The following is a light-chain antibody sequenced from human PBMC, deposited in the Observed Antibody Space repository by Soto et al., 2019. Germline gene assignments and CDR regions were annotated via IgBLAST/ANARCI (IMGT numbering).Light chain of an antibody. Sequence: QSVLTQPPSASGTPGQRVTISCSGSSSNIGSNYGYWYQHLPGTAPKLLIYSNNQRPSGVPDRFSGSKSGTSASLAISGLRSEDEADYYCAAWDDSLSGLYVFGTGTKLTVL. CDR3: AAWDDSLSGLYV. CDR2: SNN. V-gene: IGLV1-47*02. CDR1: SSNIGSNY. J-gene: IGLJ1*01.